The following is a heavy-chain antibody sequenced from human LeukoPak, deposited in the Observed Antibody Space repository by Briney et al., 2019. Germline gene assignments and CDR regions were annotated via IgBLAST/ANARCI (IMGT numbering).Heavy chain of an antibody. J-gene: IGHJ6*03. CDR1: GFTFSSYE. Sequence: GGSLRLSCVASGFTFSSYEMNWVRQAPGKGLEWVSYISSSGSIIYYADSVKGRFTISRDNAKNSLYLQMNSLRAEDTAVYYCARYATVTTFLDYMDVWGKGTTVTVSS. CDR2: ISSSGSII. D-gene: IGHD4-17*01. CDR3: ARYATVTTFLDYMDV. V-gene: IGHV3-48*03.